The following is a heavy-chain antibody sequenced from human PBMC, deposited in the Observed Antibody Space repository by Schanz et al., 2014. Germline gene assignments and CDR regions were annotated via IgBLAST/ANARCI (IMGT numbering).Heavy chain of an antibody. D-gene: IGHD6-6*01. CDR3: ARVGRDYISSSVLDSLHY. CDR1: GFTFRSYG. V-gene: IGHV3-30*04. Sequence: QVVLMESGGGVVRPARSVRLSCVASGFTFRSYGMHWVRQAPGKGLEWVAHISFDGGKTYYADSVKGRFTISRDNTKNTLFLQMNNLRPEDTAMYFCARVGRDYISSSVLDSLHYWGQGSLVTVS. CDR2: ISFDGGKT. J-gene: IGHJ4*02.